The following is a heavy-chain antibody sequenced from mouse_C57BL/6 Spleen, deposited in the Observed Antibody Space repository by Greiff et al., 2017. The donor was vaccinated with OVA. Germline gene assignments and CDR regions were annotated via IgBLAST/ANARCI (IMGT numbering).Heavy chain of an antibody. CDR2: INPGSGGT. CDR1: GYAFTNYL. Sequence: QVQLQQSGAELVRPGTSVKVSCKASGYAFTNYLIEWVKQRPGQGLEWIGVINPGSGGTNYNEKFKGKATLTADKSSSTAYMQLSSLTSEDSAVYFCARRFITTVGGFAYWGQGTLVTVSA. D-gene: IGHD1-1*01. J-gene: IGHJ3*01. V-gene: IGHV1-54*01. CDR3: ARRFITTVGGFAY.